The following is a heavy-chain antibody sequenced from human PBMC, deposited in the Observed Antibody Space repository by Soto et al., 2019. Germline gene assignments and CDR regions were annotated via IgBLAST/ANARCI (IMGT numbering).Heavy chain of an antibody. D-gene: IGHD3-10*02. CDR2: MNPNIGNT. CDR1: GYTFTTYN. J-gene: IGHJ4*02. CDR3: VRYVVAENY. V-gene: IGHV1-8*02. Sequence: ASVKVSCKTSGYTFTTYNINWVRQATGQGLEWMGWMNPNIGNTGYAQKFQDRITLTRDTSITTAYMELSSLTSDDTAVYFCVRYVVAENYWGQGTTVTFSS.